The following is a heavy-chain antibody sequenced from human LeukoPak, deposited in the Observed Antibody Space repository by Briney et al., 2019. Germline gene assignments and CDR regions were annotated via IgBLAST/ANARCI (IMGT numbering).Heavy chain of an antibody. CDR2: ISGSGGST. CDR3: AKDPLVYDILTGYPGY. Sequence: GGSLRLPCAASGFTFSSYGMSWVRQAPGKGLEWVSAISGSGGSTYYADSVKGRFTISRDNSKNTLYLQMNSLRAEDTAVYYCAKDPLVYDILTGYPGYWGQGTLVTVSS. J-gene: IGHJ4*02. CDR1: GFTFSSYG. V-gene: IGHV3-23*01. D-gene: IGHD3-9*01.